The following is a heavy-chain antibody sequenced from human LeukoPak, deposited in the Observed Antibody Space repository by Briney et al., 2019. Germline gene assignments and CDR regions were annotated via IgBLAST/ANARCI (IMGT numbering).Heavy chain of an antibody. D-gene: IGHD3-3*01. CDR2: IYYSGST. V-gene: IGHV4-30-4*08. CDR3: ASTISTSPGWFDP. Sequence: SETLSLTCTVSGGSISSGDYYWSWIRQPPGKGLEWIGYIYYSGSTYYNPSLKSRVTISVDTSKNQFSLKLSSVTAADTAVYYCASTISTSPGWFDPWGRGTLVTVSS. CDR1: GGSISSGDYY. J-gene: IGHJ5*02.